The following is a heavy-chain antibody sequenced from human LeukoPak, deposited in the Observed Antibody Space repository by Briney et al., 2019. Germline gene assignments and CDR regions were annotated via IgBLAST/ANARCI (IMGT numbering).Heavy chain of an antibody. CDR3: ARGSNAGYSSGWYLGDSNYYYYGMDV. J-gene: IGHJ6*02. CDR2: MNPNSGNT. D-gene: IGHD6-19*01. V-gene: IGHV1-8*02. CDR1: GYTFTSYG. Sequence: ASVKVSCKASGYTFTSYGISWVRQATGQGLEWMGWMNPNSGNTGYAKKFQGRVTMTRNTSISTAYMELSSLRSEDTAVYYCARGSNAGYSSGWYLGDSNYYYYGMDVWGQGTTVTVSS.